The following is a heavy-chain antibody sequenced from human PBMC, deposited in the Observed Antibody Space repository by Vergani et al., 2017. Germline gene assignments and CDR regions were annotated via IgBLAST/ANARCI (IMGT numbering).Heavy chain of an antibody. Sequence: QEQLVQFGAEVRKPGASVKVSCKASGYNFTSFDINWVRLATGQGLEWMGWMNPKSGNTAYAAKFQGRITMTRDSSTDTAYMEMKSLRSEDTAIYFCARGVLDSKYRHNWFGPWGQGTVVTVSS. CDR1: GYNFTSFD. D-gene: IGHD3/OR15-3a*01. J-gene: IGHJ5*02. V-gene: IGHV1-8*01. CDR3: ARGVLDSKYRHNWFGP. CDR2: MNPKSGNT.